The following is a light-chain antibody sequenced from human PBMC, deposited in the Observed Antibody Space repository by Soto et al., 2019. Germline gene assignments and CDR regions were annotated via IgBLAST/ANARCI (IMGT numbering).Light chain of an antibody. CDR2: DVS. CDR3: SSYTTSNTWV. V-gene: IGLV2-14*01. J-gene: IGLJ3*02. CDR1: SSDVGGYNY. Sequence: QSALTQPASVSASPGQSITVSCTGTSSDVGGYNYVSWYQQHPGKAPKVMIYDVSKRPSGVSNRFSGSKSGNTASLSISGLQAEDEADYYCSSYTTSNTWVFGGGTKVTVL.